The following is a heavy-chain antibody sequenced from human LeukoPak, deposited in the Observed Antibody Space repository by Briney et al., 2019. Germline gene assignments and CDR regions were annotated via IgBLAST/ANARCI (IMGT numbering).Heavy chain of an antibody. Sequence: PGGSLRLSCAASGFTFSSYWMSWVRQAPGKGLEWVANIKQDGSEKYYVDSVKGRFTISRDNAKNSLYLQMNSLRAEDTAVYYCAREKMGATEVYFDYWGQGTLVTVSS. V-gene: IGHV3-7*01. CDR3: AREKMGATEVYFDY. CDR1: GFTFSSYW. CDR2: IKQDGSEK. J-gene: IGHJ4*02. D-gene: IGHD1-26*01.